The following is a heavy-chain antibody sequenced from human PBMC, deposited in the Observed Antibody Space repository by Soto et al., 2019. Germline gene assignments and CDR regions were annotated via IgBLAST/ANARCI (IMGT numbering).Heavy chain of an antibody. V-gene: IGHV3-23*01. CDR1: GFTFSSYA. CDR2: ISGSGGST. CDR3: AFRDILTGYYNFDY. J-gene: IGHJ4*02. Sequence: GGSLRLSCAASGFTFSSYAMSWVRQAPGKGLEWVSAISGSGGSTYYADSVKGRFTISRDNSKNTLYLQMNSLRAEDTAVYYCAFRDILTGYYNFDYWGQGTLVTVSA. D-gene: IGHD3-9*01.